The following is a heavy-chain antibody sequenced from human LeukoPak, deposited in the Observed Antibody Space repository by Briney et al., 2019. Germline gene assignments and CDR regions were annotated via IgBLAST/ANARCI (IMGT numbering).Heavy chain of an antibody. CDR2: IDHSGST. D-gene: IGHD6-19*01. V-gene: IGHV4-34*01. J-gene: IGHJ5*02. CDR1: GRSFSDDF. Sequence: PSETLSLTCAVSGRSFSDDFWTWVRQFPGKGLEWIGEIDHSGSTNYNPSLKSRVSMSFDTSNNQFSLQLTSVTAADTAVYFCARGFIAVAGTALNWFDPWGPGTLVTVSS. CDR3: ARGFIAVAGTALNWFDP.